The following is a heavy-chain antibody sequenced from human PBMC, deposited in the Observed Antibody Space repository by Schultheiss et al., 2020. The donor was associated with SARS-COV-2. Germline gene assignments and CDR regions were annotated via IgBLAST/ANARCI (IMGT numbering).Heavy chain of an antibody. CDR1: GGSISSSSYY. CDR3: ARFSVLLWFGELLTIDYYGLDV. D-gene: IGHD3-10*01. V-gene: IGHV4-39*01. J-gene: IGHJ6*02. Sequence: SQTLSLTCTVSGGSISSSSYYWGWIRQPPGKGLEWIGSIYYSGSTYYNPSLKSRVTISVDTSKNQFSLKLSSVTAADTAVYYCARFSVLLWFGELLTIDYYGLDVWGQGTTVTVSS. CDR2: IYYSGST.